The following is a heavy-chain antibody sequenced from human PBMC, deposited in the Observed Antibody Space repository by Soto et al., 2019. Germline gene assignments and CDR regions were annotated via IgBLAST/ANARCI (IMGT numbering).Heavy chain of an antibody. J-gene: IGHJ4*02. V-gene: IGHV1-18*01. CDR3: ARDKVGTAADF. CDR1: GFTFTNYG. Sequence: ASVKVSCKASGFTFTNYGISWVRQAPGQGFEWMGWITGSTGDTNYAQKFQDRLAMTTDTSADTAYMELRSLRGDDTAVYYCARDKVGTAADFWGQGTAVTVSS. CDR2: ITGSTGDT. D-gene: IGHD2-15*01.